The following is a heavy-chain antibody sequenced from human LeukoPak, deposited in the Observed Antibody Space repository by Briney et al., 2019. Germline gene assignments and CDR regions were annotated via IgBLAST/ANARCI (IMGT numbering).Heavy chain of an antibody. V-gene: IGHV3-30-3*01. J-gene: IGHJ4*02. CDR3: ARESYGDLYFDY. CDR2: ISYDGSNK. CDR1: GFTFSSYA. D-gene: IGHD4-17*01. Sequence: GGSLRLSCAASGFTFSSYAMSWVRQAPGKGLEWVAVISYDGSNKYYADSVKGRFTISRDNSKNTLYLQMNSLRAEDTAVYYCARESYGDLYFDYWGQGTLVSVSS.